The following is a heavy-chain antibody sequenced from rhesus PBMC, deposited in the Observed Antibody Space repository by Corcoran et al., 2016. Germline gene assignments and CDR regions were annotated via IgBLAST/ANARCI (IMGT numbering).Heavy chain of an antibody. Sequence: QVQLQESGPGVVKPSATLSLTCAVSGVSISGSYLSSWIRQPPGKGLEWIGYIYGGSGSTSYNPSLKSRVIISIDTSKNQFSLKLSSVTAADTAVYYCARDQGYWGQGVLVTVSS. CDR1: GVSISGSYL. CDR2: IYGGSGST. CDR3: ARDQGY. V-gene: IGHV4S7*01. J-gene: IGHJ4*01.